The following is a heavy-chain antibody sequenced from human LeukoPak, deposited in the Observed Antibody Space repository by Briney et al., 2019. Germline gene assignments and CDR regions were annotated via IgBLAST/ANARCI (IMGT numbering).Heavy chain of an antibody. D-gene: IGHD3-3*01. Sequence: GGSLRLSCAASGFTFSDYYMSWIRQAPGKGLEWVSLIYSAGGTYYTDSVKGRFTISRHSSKDTLYLQMNSLRGEDTAVYYCARFLGRITISGVVPYGMDVWGQGTTVTVSS. J-gene: IGHJ6*02. CDR3: ARFLGRITISGVVPYGMDV. CDR1: GFTFSDYY. V-gene: IGHV3-53*04. CDR2: IYSAGGT.